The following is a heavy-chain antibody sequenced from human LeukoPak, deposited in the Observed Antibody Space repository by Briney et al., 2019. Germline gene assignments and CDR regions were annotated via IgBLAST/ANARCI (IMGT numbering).Heavy chain of an antibody. CDR3: ATIYGDFSDFDS. CDR1: GGSFSDSY. CDR2: VTHDGRI. D-gene: IGHD4-17*01. J-gene: IGHJ4*02. V-gene: IGHV4-34*01. Sequence: SETLSLTSAVHGGSFSDSYWNWIRQPPGKGLEWIGEVTHDGRINYNPSLRGRVTISVDTSMTQFSLRLTSVTAADTAVYYCATIYGDFSDFDSWAERILVTVSS.